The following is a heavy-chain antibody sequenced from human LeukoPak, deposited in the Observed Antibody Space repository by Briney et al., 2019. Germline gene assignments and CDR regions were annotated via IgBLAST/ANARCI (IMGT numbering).Heavy chain of an antibody. V-gene: IGHV3-53*05. CDR1: GFTVSSNY. CDR3: AKDQYDILTGYSYYFDY. J-gene: IGHJ4*02. D-gene: IGHD3-9*01. Sequence: GGSLRLSCAASGFTVSSNYMSWVRQAPGKGLEWVSIIYSDGSTYYADSVKGRFTISRDNSKNTLYLQMNSLRAEDTAVYYCAKDQYDILTGYSYYFDYWGQGTLVTVSS. CDR2: IYSDGST.